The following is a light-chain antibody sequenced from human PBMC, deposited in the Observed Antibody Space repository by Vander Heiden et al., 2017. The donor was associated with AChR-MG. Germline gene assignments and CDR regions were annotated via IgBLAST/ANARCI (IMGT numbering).Light chain of an antibody. J-gene: IGLJ1*01. CDR2: GNA. Sequence: QSVLTQPPSVSGAPGHRVTISCTGSRSNMGARSDAHWSQQRPGTAPKLSIYGNANRPPGVTDRFSASKSGTSASLAITGLQAEDEADYYCQSYDSRFYVFGTGTKVSVL. V-gene: IGLV1-40*01. CDR3: QSYDSRFYV. CDR1: RSNMGARSD.